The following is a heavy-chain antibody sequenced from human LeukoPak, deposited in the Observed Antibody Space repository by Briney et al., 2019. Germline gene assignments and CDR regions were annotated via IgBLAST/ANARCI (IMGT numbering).Heavy chain of an antibody. CDR3: AKDDAWLRFGE. CDR1: GFSISPYW. D-gene: IGHD3-10*01. CDR2: ISPSGDIT. V-gene: IGHV3-23*01. J-gene: IGHJ4*02. Sequence: GGSLRLSCAASGFSISPYWMHWVRQAPGKGLEWVSGISPSGDITYYADSVKGRFTISRDNSKNTLYLEVISLTAEDTAVYYCAKDDAWLRFGEWSQGTLVTVSS.